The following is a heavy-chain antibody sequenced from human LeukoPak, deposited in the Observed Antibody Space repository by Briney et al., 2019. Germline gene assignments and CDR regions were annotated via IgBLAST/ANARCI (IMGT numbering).Heavy chain of an antibody. CDR2: IIPIFGTA. J-gene: IGHJ4*02. CDR1: GGTFSSYA. V-gene: IGHV1-69*05. D-gene: IGHD6-19*01. Sequence: GASVKVSSKASGGTFSSYAISWVRQAPGQGLEWMGRIIPIFGTANYAQKFQGRVTITTDESTSTAYMELSSLRSEDTAVYYCARERGFIAVAGAFDYWGQGTLVTVSS. CDR3: ARERGFIAVAGAFDY.